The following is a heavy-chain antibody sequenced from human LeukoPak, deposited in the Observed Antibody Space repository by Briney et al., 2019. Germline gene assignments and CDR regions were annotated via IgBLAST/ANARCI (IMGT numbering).Heavy chain of an antibody. Sequence: GGSLRLSCAASGFTFSDYYMSWIRQAPGKGLEWVSYISIGGTTIYYADSVKGRFTISRDNAKNSLYLQMNSLRAEDTAVYYCARDHVNYYGSGSYYPPTNAFDIWGQGTVVTVSS. J-gene: IGHJ3*02. D-gene: IGHD3-10*01. CDR1: GFTFSDYY. CDR3: ARDHVNYYGSGSYYPPTNAFDI. V-gene: IGHV3-11*01. CDR2: ISIGGTTI.